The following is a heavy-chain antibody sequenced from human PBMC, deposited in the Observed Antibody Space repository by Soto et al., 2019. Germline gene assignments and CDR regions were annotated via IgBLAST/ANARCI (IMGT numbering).Heavy chain of an antibody. Sequence: EVQLVESGGGLVQPGRSLRLSCAASGFTFDDYAMHWVRQAPGKCLEWVSGISWNSGSIGYEDSVKGRFTISRDNAKNSMYMQMNSLRAEDTALYYCATVPVVGGYFDYWGQGTLVTVSS. V-gene: IGHV3-9*01. CDR2: ISWNSGSI. D-gene: IGHD2-15*01. J-gene: IGHJ4*02. CDR1: GFTFDDYA. CDR3: ATVPVVGGYFDY.